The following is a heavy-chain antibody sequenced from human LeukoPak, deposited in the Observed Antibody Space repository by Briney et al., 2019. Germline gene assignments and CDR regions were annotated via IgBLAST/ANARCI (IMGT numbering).Heavy chain of an antibody. CDR2: LYYSGST. D-gene: IGHD3-10*01. CDR3: ACVRPDGLLWFGEVDY. J-gene: IGHJ4*02. V-gene: IGHV4-59*01. CDR1: GGSISSYY. Sequence: SETLSLTCTVSGGSISSYYWCWIRQPPGKGLGWIGHLYYSGSTNYNPSLKSRVTISVDTSKNQFSLKLSSVTAADTAVYYCACVRPDGLLWFGEVDYWGQGTLVTVSS.